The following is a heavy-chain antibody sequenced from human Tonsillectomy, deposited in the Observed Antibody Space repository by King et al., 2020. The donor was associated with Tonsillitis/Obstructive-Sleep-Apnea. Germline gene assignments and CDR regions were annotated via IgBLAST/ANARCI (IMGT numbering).Heavy chain of an antibody. D-gene: IGHD3-3*01. CDR3: ARGRQGDYWSGYKASFDY. J-gene: IGHJ4*02. Sequence: EVQLVESGGGLVQPGGSLRFSCAASGFTFNTYAMSWVRQAPGKGLEWVSTFTGSGGSTYYGDSVKGRFTISRDNSKNTLYLQMNSLRAEETAIYYCARGRQGDYWSGYKASFDYWGQGTRVTVSS. CDR2: FTGSGGST. V-gene: IGHV3-23*04. CDR1: GFTFNTYA.